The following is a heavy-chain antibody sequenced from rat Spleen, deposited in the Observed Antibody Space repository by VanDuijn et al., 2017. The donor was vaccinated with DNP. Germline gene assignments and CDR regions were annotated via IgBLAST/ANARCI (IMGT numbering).Heavy chain of an antibody. CDR1: GFTFSDYN. J-gene: IGHJ2*01. CDR3: AKPDY. V-gene: IGHV5-7*01. CDR2: ISYDGSST. Sequence: EVQLVESGGDLVQPGRSLKLSCAASGFTFSDYNMAWVRQAPKKGLEWVATISYDGSSTYYRDSVKGRFTISRDNARNTLYLQMDSLRSEDTATYYCAKPDYWGQGVMVTVSS.